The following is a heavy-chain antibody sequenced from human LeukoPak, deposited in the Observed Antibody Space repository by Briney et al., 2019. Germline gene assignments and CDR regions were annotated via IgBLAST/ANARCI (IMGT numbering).Heavy chain of an antibody. V-gene: IGHV1-2*02. CDR1: GYTFSGYY. CDR2: INSNSGAR. J-gene: IGHJ4*02. CDR3: ARGREGATTGFDH. D-gene: IGHD1-26*01. Sequence: ASVKVSCKASGYTFSGYYIHWVRQAPGQGLESMGWINSNSGARNYAPKFQGRVTFSRDNSISTAYMEVTSLRSDDTAIYYCARGREGATTGFDHWGQGTLVTVSS.